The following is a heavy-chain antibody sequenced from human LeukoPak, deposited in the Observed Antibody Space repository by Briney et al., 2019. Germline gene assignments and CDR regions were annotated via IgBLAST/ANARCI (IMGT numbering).Heavy chain of an antibody. CDR3: ARGLALYYDSSGYLDY. CDR1: GFTFSSYA. D-gene: IGHD3-22*01. V-gene: IGHV3-30*04. J-gene: IGHJ4*02. Sequence: GGSLRLSCAASGFTFSSYAMHWVRQAPGKGLEWVAVISYDGSNKYYADSVKGRFTISRDNAKNSLYLQMNSLRAEDTAVYYCARGLALYYDSSGYLDYWGQGTLVTVSS. CDR2: ISYDGSNK.